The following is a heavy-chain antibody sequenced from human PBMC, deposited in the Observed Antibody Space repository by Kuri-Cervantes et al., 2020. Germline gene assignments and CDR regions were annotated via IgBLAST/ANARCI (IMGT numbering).Heavy chain of an antibody. J-gene: IGHJ5*02. CDR3: ARAVLGYCSSTSCPNWFDP. V-gene: IGHV3-9*01. Sequence: LSLTCAASGFTFDDYAMHWVRQAPGKGLEWVSGISWNSGSIGYADSVKGRFTISRDNAKNSLYLQMNSLRAEDTAVYYCARAVLGYCSSTSCPNWFDPWGQGTLVTVSS. CDR2: ISWNSGSI. D-gene: IGHD2-2*01. CDR1: GFTFDDYA.